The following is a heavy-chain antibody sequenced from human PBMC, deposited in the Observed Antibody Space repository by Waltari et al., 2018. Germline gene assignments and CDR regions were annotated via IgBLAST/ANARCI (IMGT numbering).Heavy chain of an antibody. V-gene: IGHV1-69-2*01. Sequence: VQLVQSGAEVKKPGSSVKVSCKASGGTFSSYAISWVRQAPGQGREWMGRVDHEDGEKINEEKFQGRVTITADTSTDTAYMEMSSLRYEDTAVYYCATRSAYGDYTFFDYWGQGTLVTVSS. J-gene: IGHJ4*02. D-gene: IGHD4-17*01. CDR2: VDHEDGEK. CDR1: GGTFSSYA. CDR3: ATRSAYGDYTFFDY.